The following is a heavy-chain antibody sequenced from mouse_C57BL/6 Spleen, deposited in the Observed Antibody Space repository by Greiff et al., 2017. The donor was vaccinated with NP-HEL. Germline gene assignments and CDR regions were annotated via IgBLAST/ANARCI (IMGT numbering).Heavy chain of an antibody. J-gene: IGHJ1*03. D-gene: IGHD1-1*01. V-gene: IGHV1-74*01. CDR1: GYTFTSYW. CDR3: APGGAYYGSSYWYFDV. CDR2: IHPSDSDT. Sequence: QVQLQQPGAELVKPGASVKVSCKASGYTFTSYWMHWVKQRPGQGLEWIGRIHPSDSDTNYNQKFKGKATLTVDRSSSTAYMQLSSLTSEDSAVYYWAPGGAYYGSSYWYFDVWGTGTTVTVSS.